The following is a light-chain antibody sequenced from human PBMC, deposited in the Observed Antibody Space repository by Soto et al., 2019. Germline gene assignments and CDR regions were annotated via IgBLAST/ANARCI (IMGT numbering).Light chain of an antibody. Sequence: EIVLTQSPGTLSLSPGERATLSCRASQSVSSSYLVWYQQRPGQPPRLLIYGTSNRAAGIPDRFTGTGSGTDSTLTIYRPEPEDSAVYYCQQYGSSALTFGGGTKVEIK. CDR3: QQYGSSALT. V-gene: IGKV3-20*01. CDR2: GTS. J-gene: IGKJ4*01. CDR1: QSVSSSY.